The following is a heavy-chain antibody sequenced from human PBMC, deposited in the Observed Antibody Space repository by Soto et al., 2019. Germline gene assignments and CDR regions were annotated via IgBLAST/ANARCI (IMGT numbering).Heavy chain of an antibody. D-gene: IGHD5-18*01. CDR3: ARDRGYSYGHHFDY. CDR2: ISYDGSKT. CDR1: GFTFSSYG. J-gene: IGHJ4*02. V-gene: IGHV3-30*03. Sequence: QVQLVESGGGVVQPGRSLRLSCAASGFTFSSYGMHWVRQAPGKGLEWVALISYDGSKTYYADSVKGRFTISRDNSKNTLYLQMNSQRAKDTAVYYCARDRGYSYGHHFDYWGQGTLVTVSS.